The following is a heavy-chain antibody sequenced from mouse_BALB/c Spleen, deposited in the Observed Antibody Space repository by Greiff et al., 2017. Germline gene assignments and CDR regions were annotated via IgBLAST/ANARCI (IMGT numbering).Heavy chain of an antibody. J-gene: IGHJ3*01. V-gene: IGHV5-6-3*01. CDR1: GFTFSSYG. CDR2: INSNGGST. Sequence: EVNVVESGGGLVQPGGSLKLSCAASGFTFSSYGMSWVRQTPDKRLELVATINSNGGSTYYPDSVKGRFTISRDNAKNTLYLQMSSLKSEDTAMYYCARVAAAWFAYWGQGTLVTVSA. CDR3: ARVAAAWFAY.